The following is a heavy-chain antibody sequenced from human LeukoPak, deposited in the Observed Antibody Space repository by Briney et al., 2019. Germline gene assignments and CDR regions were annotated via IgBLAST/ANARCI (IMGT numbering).Heavy chain of an antibody. CDR2: IYTGGSP. V-gene: IGHV3-66*01. J-gene: IGHJ3*02. CDR3: ARGRPSGFDI. CDR1: GFTVSSNY. Sequence: GGSLRLSCAASGFTVSSNYMSWVRQAPGQGLEWVSVIYTGGSPDYADSVKGRFTISRDDSKNTLYLQMNSLRAEDTVVYYCARGRPSGFDIWGQGTMVIVSS.